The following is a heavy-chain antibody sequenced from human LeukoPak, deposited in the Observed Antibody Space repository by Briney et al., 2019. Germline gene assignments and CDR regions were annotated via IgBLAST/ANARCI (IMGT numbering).Heavy chain of an antibody. D-gene: IGHD3-10*01. V-gene: IGHV1-18*01. CDR2: ISVYYGNT. CDR3: ARGPHYYGSGSYYPFDY. CDR1: GYTFTTYG. J-gene: IGHJ4*02. Sequence: ASVKVSCKGSGYTFTTYGISWVRQAPGQGLEWMGWISVYYGNTNYAQKFQSRVTMTTDTSTNTTYMELRSLISDDTAVYYCARGPHYYGSGSYYPFDYWGQGTLVTVSS.